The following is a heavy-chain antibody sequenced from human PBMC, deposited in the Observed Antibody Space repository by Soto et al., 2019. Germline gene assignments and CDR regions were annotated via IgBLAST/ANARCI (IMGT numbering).Heavy chain of an antibody. CDR1: GFTFSSYG. J-gene: IGHJ4*02. Sequence: GGSLRLSCAASGFTFSSYGMHWVRQAPGKGLEWVAVISYDGSNKYYADSVKGRFTISRDNSKNTLYLQMNSLRAEDTAVYYCANPRSGSDYWGQRTLVTVSS. CDR2: ISYDGSNK. CDR3: ANPRSGSDY. D-gene: IGHD3-10*01. V-gene: IGHV3-30*18.